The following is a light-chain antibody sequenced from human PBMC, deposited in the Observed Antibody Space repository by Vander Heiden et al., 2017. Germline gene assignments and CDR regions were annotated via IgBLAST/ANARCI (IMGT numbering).Light chain of an antibody. CDR1: SSNIGAGYD. V-gene: IGLV1-40*01. J-gene: IGLJ2*01. CDR2: GNS. Sequence: QSVLSQPPSVSGAPGQRVTISCTGSSSNIGAGYDVHWYQQLPGTAPKRLIYGNSNRPSGVPDRFSGSRSGTSASLAITGLQAEDEADFYCQSYDISLSAVVFGGGTKLTVL. CDR3: QSYDISLSAVV.